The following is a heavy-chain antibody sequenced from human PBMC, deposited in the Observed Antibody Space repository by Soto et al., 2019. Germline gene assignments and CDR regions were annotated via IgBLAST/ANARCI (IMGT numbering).Heavy chain of an antibody. D-gene: IGHD5-18*01. Sequence: ASVKVSCKASGYTFPNNDVSWVRQATGQGLEWMGWMNPGSGDTGYAQKFQGRVTMTRDISIATAYMELNSLTSEDTAIYYCARMESFGSLNWFDPWGQGTLVTV. V-gene: IGHV1-8*02. CDR1: GYTFPNND. J-gene: IGHJ5*02. CDR2: MNPGSGDT. CDR3: ARMESFGSLNWFDP.